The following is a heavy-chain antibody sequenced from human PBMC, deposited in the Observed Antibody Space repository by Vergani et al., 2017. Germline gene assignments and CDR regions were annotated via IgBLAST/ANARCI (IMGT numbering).Heavy chain of an antibody. D-gene: IGHD6-13*01. V-gene: IGHV4-59*01. CDR1: GGSISSYY. J-gene: IGHJ5*02. CDR3: ARVALSTIAAAGTNWFDP. CDR2: IYYSGST. Sequence: QLQLQESGPGLVKPSETLSLTCTVSGGSISSYYWSWIRQPPGKGLEWIGYIYYSGSTNYNPSLKSRGTISVDTSKNQFSLKLSSVTAADTAVYYCARVALSTIAAAGTNWFDPWGQGTLVTVSS.